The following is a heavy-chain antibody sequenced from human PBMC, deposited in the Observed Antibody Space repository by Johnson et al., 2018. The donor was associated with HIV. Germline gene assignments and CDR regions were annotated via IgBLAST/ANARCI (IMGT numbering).Heavy chain of an antibody. CDR3: TTGTSVYGAITFDI. CDR2: IKSKTDGGTI. Sequence: VQLVESGGGMVKPGGSLRLSCAASGFIFSNAWMSWVRQAPGKGLEWVGRIKSKTDGGTIDYAAPVKGRFTISRDDSKNTLYLQMNSLKTEDTAVYYCTTGTSVYGAITFDIWGLWTMVTVSS. J-gene: IGHJ3*02. D-gene: IGHD4-17*01. V-gene: IGHV3-15*01. CDR1: GFIFSNAW.